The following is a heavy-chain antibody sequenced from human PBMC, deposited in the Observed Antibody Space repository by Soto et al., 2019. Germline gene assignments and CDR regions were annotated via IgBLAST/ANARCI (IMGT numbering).Heavy chain of an antibody. V-gene: IGHV4-59*01. J-gene: IGHJ6*02. Sequence: PSGSLSLTCTASGGSISSYDMSWIRQPPGKGLEWIGYIYSSGSTNDNPSFQSRGTISVDTSKNQFSLKLSSVTAADTAVYYCARSGCTYYFHGMDVWGQGPTVTVSS. CDR2: IYSSGST. D-gene: IGHD2-8*01. CDR1: GGSISSYD. CDR3: ARSGCTYYFHGMDV.